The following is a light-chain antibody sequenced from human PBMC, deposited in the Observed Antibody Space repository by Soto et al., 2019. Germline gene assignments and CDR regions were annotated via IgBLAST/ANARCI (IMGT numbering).Light chain of an antibody. CDR3: QTWGTGIWV. Sequence: QPVLTQSPSASDSLGASVKLTCTLSSGHSTYAIAWHQQQPEKGPRYLMKVNSDGSHSKGDGIPDRFSGSSSGAERYLTVSSLQSEDEADYYCQTWGTGIWVFGGGTKVTVL. V-gene: IGLV4-69*01. CDR2: VNSDGSH. J-gene: IGLJ3*02. CDR1: SGHSTYA.